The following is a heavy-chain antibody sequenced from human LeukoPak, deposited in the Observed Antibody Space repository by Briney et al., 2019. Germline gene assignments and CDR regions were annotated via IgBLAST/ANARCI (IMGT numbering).Heavy chain of an antibody. CDR1: GFTLSSYA. V-gene: IGHV3-23*01. CDR2: VSGTTGNT. Sequence: GGSLRLSCAASGFTLSSYAMSWVRQAPGKGLECVSTVSGTTGNTYYADSVKGRFTISRDNAKNSLYLQMNSLRGEDTAVYYCARDPTRRFDLWGQGTLVTVSS. CDR3: ARDPTRRFDL. J-gene: IGHJ4*02.